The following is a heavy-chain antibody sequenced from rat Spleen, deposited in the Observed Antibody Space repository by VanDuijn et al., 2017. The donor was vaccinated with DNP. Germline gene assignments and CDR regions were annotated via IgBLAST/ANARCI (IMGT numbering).Heavy chain of an antibody. V-gene: IGHV5-7*01. CDR2: ISYDGSST. J-gene: IGHJ2*01. Sequence: EVQLVESGGGLVQPGRSLKLSCAASGFTFSDYNMACVRQAPKKGLEWVATISYDGSSTYYRDSVKGRFTISRDNAKSTLYLQMDSLRSEDTATYYCARHPNWELPYWGQGVMVTVSS. D-gene: IGHD5-1*01. CDR3: ARHPNWELPY. CDR1: GFTFSDYN.